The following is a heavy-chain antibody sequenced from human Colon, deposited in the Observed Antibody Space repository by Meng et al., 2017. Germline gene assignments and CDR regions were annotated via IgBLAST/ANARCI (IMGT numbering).Heavy chain of an antibody. J-gene: IGHJ4*02. Sequence: QGQVQESGPGLVKPSGTLSLTCAVSGGSITNSNWWSWVRQPPGKGLEWIGQTYGSVNTAYNPSLKSRVTISVDKSKNQLSLTLSSVTAADTAVYYCAKNGAYCLEYWGQGILVTVSS. V-gene: IGHV4-4*02. CDR3: AKNGAYCLEY. D-gene: IGHD2-8*02. CDR1: GGSITNSNW. CDR2: TYGSVNT.